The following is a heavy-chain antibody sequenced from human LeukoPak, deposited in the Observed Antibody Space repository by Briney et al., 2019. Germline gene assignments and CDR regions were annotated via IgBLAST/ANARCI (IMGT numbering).Heavy chain of an antibody. V-gene: IGHV3-30*14. CDR3: ARESVGYCSTSICPNWFDP. CDR1: GFTFSSYA. D-gene: IGHD2-2*01. CDR2: ISYDGSNK. J-gene: IGHJ5*02. Sequence: GGSLRLSCAASGFTFSSYAMHWVRQAPGKGLEWVAVISYDGSNKYYADSVKGRFTISRDNSKNTLYLQMNSLRPEDTAVYYCARESVGYCSTSICPNWFDPWGQGTLVTVSS.